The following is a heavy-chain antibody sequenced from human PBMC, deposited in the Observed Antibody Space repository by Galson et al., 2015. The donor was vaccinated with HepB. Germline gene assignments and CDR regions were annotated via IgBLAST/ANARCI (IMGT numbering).Heavy chain of an antibody. CDR2: ISYDGSNK. CDR3: AKAPQGTNWLDR. Sequence: SLRLSCAASGFTFSSYAMHWVRQAPGKGLEWVAVISYDGSNKYYADSVKGRLTISRDNSKNTLYLQMNSLRAEDTAVYYCAKAPQGTNWLDRWGQGTLVTVSS. V-gene: IGHV3-30-3*01. D-gene: IGHD1-1*01. CDR1: GFTFSSYA. J-gene: IGHJ5*02.